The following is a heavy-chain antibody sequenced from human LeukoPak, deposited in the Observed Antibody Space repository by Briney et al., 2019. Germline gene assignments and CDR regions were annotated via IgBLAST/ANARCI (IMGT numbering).Heavy chain of an antibody. CDR3: AKSKVTPTQATEYYFDY. CDR2: ISGSGGST. CDR1: GFTFSSYG. J-gene: IGHJ4*02. D-gene: IGHD5-18*01. Sequence: GGSLRLSCAASGFTFSSYGMSWVRQAPGKGLEWVSAISGSGGSTYYADSVKGRFTISRDNSKNTLYLQMNSLRAEDTAVYYCAKSKVTPTQATEYYFDYWGQGTLVTVSS. V-gene: IGHV3-23*01.